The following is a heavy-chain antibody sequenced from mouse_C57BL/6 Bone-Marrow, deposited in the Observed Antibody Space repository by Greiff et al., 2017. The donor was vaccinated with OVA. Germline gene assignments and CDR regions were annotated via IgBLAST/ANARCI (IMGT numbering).Heavy chain of an antibody. CDR2: LSNGGGST. V-gene: IGHV5-12*01. CDR1: GFTFSDYY. D-gene: IGHD6-2*01. Sequence: EVHLVESGGGLVQPGGSLKLSCAASGFTFSDYYMYWVRQTPEKRLEWVAYLSNGGGSTYYPDTVKGRFTISRDNAKNTLYLQMSRLKSEDTAMYYCARHGGVSPWFAYWGQGTLVTVSA. J-gene: IGHJ3*01. CDR3: ARHGGVSPWFAY.